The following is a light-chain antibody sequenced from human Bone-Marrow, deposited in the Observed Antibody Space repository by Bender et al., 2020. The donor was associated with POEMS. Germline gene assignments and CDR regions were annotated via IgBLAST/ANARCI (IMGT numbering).Light chain of an antibody. CDR2: QDS. Sequence: SYELTQPPSVSVSPGQTASITCSGDKLGDKYACWYQQKPGQSPVLVIHQDSKRPSGIPERFSGSNSGNTATLTISRVEAGDEADYYCQVWDSTSDLVVFGGGTKLTVL. J-gene: IGLJ2*01. CDR1: KLGDKY. CDR3: QVWDSTSDLVV. V-gene: IGLV3-1*01.